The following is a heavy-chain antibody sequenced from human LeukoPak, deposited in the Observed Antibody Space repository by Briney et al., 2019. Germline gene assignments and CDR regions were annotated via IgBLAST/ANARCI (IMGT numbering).Heavy chain of an antibody. CDR1: GGSFSGYY. V-gene: IGHV4-34*01. D-gene: IGHD1-26*01. CDR3: ARASTWEHTYYYYYMDV. CDR2: INHSGST. J-gene: IGHJ6*03. Sequence: PSETLSLTCAVYGGSFSGYYWSWIRQPPGKGLEWIGEINHSGSTNYNPSLKSRVTISVDTSKNQFSLKLSSVTAADTAVYYCARASTWEHTYYYYYMDVWGKGTTVTISS.